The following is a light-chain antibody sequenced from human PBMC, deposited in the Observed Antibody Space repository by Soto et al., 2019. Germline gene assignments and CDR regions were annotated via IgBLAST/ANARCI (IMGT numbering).Light chain of an antibody. CDR3: QQYHNTPRT. CDR2: WAS. Sequence: DIVMTQSPDSLAVSLVERATINCKSSQNVLYSSNNKNYLAWYQQKSGQPPRLLIYWASTRESGVPDRFSGSGSGTDFTLTISSLQAEDVAVYYCQQYHNTPRTFGQGTKVDIK. J-gene: IGKJ1*01. CDR1: QNVLYSSNNKNY. V-gene: IGKV4-1*01.